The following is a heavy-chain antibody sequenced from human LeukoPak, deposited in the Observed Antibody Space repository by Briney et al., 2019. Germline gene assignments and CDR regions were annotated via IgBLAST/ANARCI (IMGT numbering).Heavy chain of an antibody. J-gene: IGHJ4*02. Sequence: SVTVSCKPSVHTFTDYYWHWVRQAPGQGLEWMGWINPNSGGTNYAQKFQGRVTMTRDTSVSTAYMELSGLTSDDTAVYYCARDGYTYGQVDYWGQGTQVTVSS. CDR3: ARDGYTYGQVDY. D-gene: IGHD5-18*01. V-gene: IGHV1-2*02. CDR1: VHTFTDYY. CDR2: INPNSGGT.